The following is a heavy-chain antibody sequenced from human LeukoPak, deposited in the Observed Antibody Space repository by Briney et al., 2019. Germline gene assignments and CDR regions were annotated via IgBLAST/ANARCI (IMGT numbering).Heavy chain of an antibody. J-gene: IGHJ4*02. CDR1: GFTFSNYA. CDR3: AAQNNY. CDR2: ISGSRATT. V-gene: IGHV3-23*01. Sequence: AGGSLRLSCAASGFTFSNYAMSWVRQAPGKGLEWVSSISGSRATTYYGDSVMGRVTISRDNSKNTLYLQMNSLRAEDTAVYYCAAQNNYWGQGTLVTVSS.